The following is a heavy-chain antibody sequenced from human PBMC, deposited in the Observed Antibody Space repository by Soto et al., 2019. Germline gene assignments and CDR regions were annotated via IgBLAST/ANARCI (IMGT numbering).Heavy chain of an antibody. CDR2: IYYSGST. CDR3: ARDLTRTIFGVPAGGMDV. J-gene: IGHJ6*02. V-gene: IGHV4-59*01. Sequence: PSETLSLTCTVSGGSISSYYWSWIRQPPGKGLEWIGYIYYSGSTNYNPSLKSRVTISVDTSKNQFSLKLSSVTAADTAVYYCARDLTRTIFGVPAGGMDVWGQGTTVTVSS. D-gene: IGHD3-3*01. CDR1: GGSISSYY.